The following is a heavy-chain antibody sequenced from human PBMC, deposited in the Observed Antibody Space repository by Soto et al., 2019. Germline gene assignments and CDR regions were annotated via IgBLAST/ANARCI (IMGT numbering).Heavy chain of an antibody. J-gene: IGHJ4*02. V-gene: IGHV3-15*07. CDR3: LTAPTY. Sequence: GSLRLSCAASGFPFSHAWMHWVRQAPGKGLEWVGRIKSKTDGGTTDYAAPVKGRFTISRNDSENMLYLQMNSLKTDDTAVYYCLTAPTYWGQGALVTVSS. CDR2: IKSKTDGGTT. CDR1: GFPFSHAW.